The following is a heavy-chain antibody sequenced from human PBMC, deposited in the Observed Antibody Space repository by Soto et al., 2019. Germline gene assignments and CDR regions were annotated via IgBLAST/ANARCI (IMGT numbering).Heavy chain of an antibody. CDR3: AKGVTTIVATGSWFDH. CDR2: ISGSGRTT. D-gene: IGHD5-12*01. J-gene: IGHJ5*02. Sequence: GGSLRLSCAVSGFTFNSYAMNWVRQAPGKGLEWVSSISGSGRTTYYADAVKGRFTISRDNSKNTLFLQMNSLRSEDTAVYYCAKGVTTIVATGSWFDHWDQGTLVTVSS. V-gene: IGHV3-23*01. CDR1: GFTFNSYA.